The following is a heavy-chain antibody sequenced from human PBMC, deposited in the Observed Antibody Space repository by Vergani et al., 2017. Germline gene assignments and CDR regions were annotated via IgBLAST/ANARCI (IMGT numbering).Heavy chain of an antibody. Sequence: EVQLVESGGGLVQPGRSLRLSCAASGFTFDDYAMHWVRQAPGKGLEWVSGINWDSDRIAYADSVKGRFTISRDNAKNSLYLQMNSLRAEDTALYYCAKIFGWNSSGSEDYWGQGTLVTVSS. CDR2: INWDSDRI. V-gene: IGHV3-9*01. J-gene: IGHJ4*02. D-gene: IGHD3-22*01. CDR3: AKIFGWNSSGSEDY. CDR1: GFTFDDYA.